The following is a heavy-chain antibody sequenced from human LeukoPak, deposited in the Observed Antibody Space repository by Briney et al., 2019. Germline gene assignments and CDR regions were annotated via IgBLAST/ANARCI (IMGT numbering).Heavy chain of an antibody. CDR1: GGSMSSGDYY. V-gene: IGHV4-30-4*08. Sequence: SQTLSLTCTVSGGSMSSGDYYWSWIRQPPGKGLEWIGYIYYSGSTYYNPSLKSRVTISVDTSKNQFSLKLSSVTAADTAVYYCARAVGDFWSGYSAFDIWGQGTMVTVSS. J-gene: IGHJ3*02. CDR3: ARAVGDFWSGYSAFDI. CDR2: IYYSGST. D-gene: IGHD3-3*01.